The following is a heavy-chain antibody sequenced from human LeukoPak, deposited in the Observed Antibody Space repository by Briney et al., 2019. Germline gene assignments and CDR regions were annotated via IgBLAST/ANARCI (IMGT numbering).Heavy chain of an antibody. J-gene: IGHJ4*02. CDR3: AKGRVSRFFDWSIDY. CDR2: ISWNSGSI. Sequence: GGSLRLSCAASGFTFDDYAMHWGRQAPGKGLEGVSGISWNSGSIGYADSVKGRLTISRDNAKNSLYLQMNSLRAEDTALYYCAKGRVSRFFDWSIDYWGQGTLVSVSS. D-gene: IGHD3-9*01. V-gene: IGHV3-9*01. CDR1: GFTFDDYA.